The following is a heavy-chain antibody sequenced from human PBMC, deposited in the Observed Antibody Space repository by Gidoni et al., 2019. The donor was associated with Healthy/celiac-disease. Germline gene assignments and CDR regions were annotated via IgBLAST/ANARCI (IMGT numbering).Heavy chain of an antibody. V-gene: IGHV6-1*01. Sequence: QVQLQQSGPGLVKPSQTLSLTCAISGDSVSSSSAAWNWIRQSPSRGLEWLGRTYYRSKWYNDYAVSVKSRMTINPDTSKNQFSLQLNSVTPEDTAVYYCARDSSMVRGVLGNWFDPWGQGTLVTVSS. CDR2: TYYRSKWYN. CDR1: GDSVSSSSAA. D-gene: IGHD3-10*01. J-gene: IGHJ5*02. CDR3: ARDSSMVRGVLGNWFDP.